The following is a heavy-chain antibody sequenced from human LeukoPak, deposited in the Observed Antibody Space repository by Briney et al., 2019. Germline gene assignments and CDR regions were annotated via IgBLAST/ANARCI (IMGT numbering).Heavy chain of an antibody. J-gene: IGHJ4*02. D-gene: IGHD3-10*01. V-gene: IGHV3-21*01. CDR2: ITTSSSHI. CDR3: ARDRSFTMIRGVIDY. Sequence: PGGSLRLSCAASGFTSSSYNMNWVRQAPGKGLEWVSSITTSSSHIYYADSVKGRFTISRDNARNSLYLQMNSLRAEDTAVYYCARDRSFTMIRGVIDYWGQGTLVTVSS. CDR1: GFTSSSYN.